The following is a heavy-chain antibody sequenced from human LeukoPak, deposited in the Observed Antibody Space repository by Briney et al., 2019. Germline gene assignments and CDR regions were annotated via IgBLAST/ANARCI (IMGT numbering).Heavy chain of an antibody. V-gene: IGHV3-30*18. CDR2: VANDGRDK. J-gene: IGHJ4*02. D-gene: IGHD6-13*01. CDR3: AKDLNVAAAGYYFNY. CDR1: GFTFSNYG. Sequence: GRSLRLSCAASGFTFSNYGMHWVRQAPGKGLEWVAVVANDGRDKRYADSVKGRFTISRDNSKNTVYLQMNSLRAEDTAVYYCAKDLNVAAAGYYFNYWGQGTLVTVSS.